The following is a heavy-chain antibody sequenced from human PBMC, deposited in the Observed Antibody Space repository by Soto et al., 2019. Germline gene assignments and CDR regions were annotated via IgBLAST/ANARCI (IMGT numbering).Heavy chain of an antibody. Sequence: GGSLRLSCAASGFTFSSYAMHWVRQAPGKGLEWVAVISYDGSNKYYADSVKGRFTISRDNSKNTLYLQMNSLRAEDTAVYYCARAGDVVVPAAIIGAFDIWGQGTMVTVSS. J-gene: IGHJ3*02. D-gene: IGHD2-2*01. CDR1: GFTFSSYA. CDR2: ISYDGSNK. V-gene: IGHV3-30-3*01. CDR3: ARAGDVVVPAAIIGAFDI.